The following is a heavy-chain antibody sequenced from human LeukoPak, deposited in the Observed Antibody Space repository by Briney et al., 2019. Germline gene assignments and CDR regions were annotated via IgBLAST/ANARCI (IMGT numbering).Heavy chain of an antibody. CDR3: ARHENVLGYCSGGSCYDDAFDI. CDR1: SGSISTYY. J-gene: IGHJ3*02. V-gene: IGHV4-59*08. CDR2: ISYSGST. D-gene: IGHD2-15*01. Sequence: SETLSLTCTVSSGSISTYYWSWIRQPPGKGLDCIGHISYSGSTNYNPSLKSRVTISVDTCKNQFSLKLSSVTAADTAVYYCARHENVLGYCSGGSCYDDAFDIWGQGTMVTVSS.